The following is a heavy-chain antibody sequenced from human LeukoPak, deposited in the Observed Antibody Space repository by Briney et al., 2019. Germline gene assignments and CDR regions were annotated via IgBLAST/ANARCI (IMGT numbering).Heavy chain of an antibody. D-gene: IGHD2-21*02. Sequence: GGSLRLSCAASGFSFVDYGMSWVRQAPGKGLEGVSGINCNGGSTGYSDSVKGRFTISRDNAKNSMYLQMNSLRAEDTALYYCARGYCGGDCYVDYWGQGTLVTVSS. CDR3: ARGYCGGDCYVDY. V-gene: IGHV3-20*04. J-gene: IGHJ4*02. CDR2: INCNGGST. CDR1: GFSFVDYG.